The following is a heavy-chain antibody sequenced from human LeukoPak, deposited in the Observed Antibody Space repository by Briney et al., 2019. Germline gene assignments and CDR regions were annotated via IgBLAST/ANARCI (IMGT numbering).Heavy chain of an antibody. J-gene: IGHJ4*02. D-gene: IGHD6-6*01. CDR1: GFTFSIYS. CDR2: ISSTSTTI. CDR3: VRDFVVGDSSSFD. V-gene: IGHV3-48*01. Sequence: SGGSLRLSCAASGFTFSIYSFNWVRQAPGKGLKWVSYISSTSTTIHYADSVKGRFTISRDNAKNSLYLQMNSLRAEDTAVYYRVRDFVVGDSSSFDWGQGTLVTVSS.